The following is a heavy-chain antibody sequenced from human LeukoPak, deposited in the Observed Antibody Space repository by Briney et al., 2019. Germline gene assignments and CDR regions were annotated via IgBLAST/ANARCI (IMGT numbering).Heavy chain of an antibody. CDR3: GGSGSYYKLDC. Sequence: GGSLRLSCAASGFTFNNAWMSWVRQAPGKGLEWVGRIKSQTDGGTTDYAAPVKGRFTISGDDSKNTLYLQMNSLKTEDTAVYYCGGSGSYYKLDCWGQGTLVTVSS. CDR1: GFTFNNAW. V-gene: IGHV3-15*01. CDR2: IKSQTDGGTT. D-gene: IGHD3-10*01. J-gene: IGHJ4*02.